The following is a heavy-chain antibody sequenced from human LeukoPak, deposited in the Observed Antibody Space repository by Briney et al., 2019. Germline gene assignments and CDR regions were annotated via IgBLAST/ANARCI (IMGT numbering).Heavy chain of an antibody. CDR3: ARASRGTTVTFDY. CDR1: GGSISTYY. J-gene: IGHJ4*02. V-gene: IGHV4-59*01. CDR2: IYYTGIT. Sequence: PSETLFLTCTVSGGSISTYYWSWIRQPPGKGLEWIGYIYYTGITNYNPSLKGRVSISADTSKNQFSLKLRSLTAADTAVYYCARASRGTTVTFDYWGQGTLVTVSS. D-gene: IGHD4-17*01.